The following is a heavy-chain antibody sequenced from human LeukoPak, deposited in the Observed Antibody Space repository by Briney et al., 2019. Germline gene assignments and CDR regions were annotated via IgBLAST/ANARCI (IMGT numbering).Heavy chain of an antibody. Sequence: GGSLRLSCAASGFTFSSYAMSWVRQAPGKGLEWVSAISGSGGSTYYADSVKGRFTISRDNSKNTLYLQMNSLRAEDTAVYYCARGYTVDTAMVFYFDYWGQGTLVTVSS. V-gene: IGHV3-23*01. CDR3: ARGYTVDTAMVFYFDY. CDR2: ISGSGGST. J-gene: IGHJ4*02. CDR1: GFTFSSYA. D-gene: IGHD5-18*01.